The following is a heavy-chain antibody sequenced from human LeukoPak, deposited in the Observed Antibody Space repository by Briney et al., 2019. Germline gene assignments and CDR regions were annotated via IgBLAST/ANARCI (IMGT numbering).Heavy chain of an antibody. CDR1: GFTFSSYG. CDR2: ISGSGGST. V-gene: IGHV3-23*01. CDR3: AKVGSYGWGQYYFDY. D-gene: IGHD3-10*01. Sequence: GGSLRLSCAASGFTFSSYGMSWVRQAPGKGLEWVSAISGSGGSTYYADSVKGRFTISRDNSKNTLYLQMNSLRAEATAVYYCAKVGSYGWGQYYFDYWGQGTLVTVSS. J-gene: IGHJ4*02.